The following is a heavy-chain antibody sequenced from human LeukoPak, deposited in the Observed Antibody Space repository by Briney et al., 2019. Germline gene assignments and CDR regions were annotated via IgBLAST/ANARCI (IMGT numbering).Heavy chain of an antibody. CDR3: ATVAVIRGVTYFDY. Sequence: SETLSLTCTVSGGSISSSSYFWGWIRQPPGKGLEWIGSIFYSGSTYYNPSLNSRVTISVDTSKNQFSLKLRSVTAADTAVYYCATVAVIRGVTYFDYWGQGTLVTVSS. CDR2: IFYSGST. CDR1: GGSISSSSYF. D-gene: IGHD3-10*01. J-gene: IGHJ4*02. V-gene: IGHV4-39*07.